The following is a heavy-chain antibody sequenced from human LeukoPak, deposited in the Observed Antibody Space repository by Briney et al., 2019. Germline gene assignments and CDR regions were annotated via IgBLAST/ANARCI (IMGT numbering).Heavy chain of an antibody. CDR1: GFTFTSYG. V-gene: IGHV1-18*01. D-gene: IGHD4-17*01. CDR3: ARDEYGWFDP. Sequence: ASVRVSCKASGFTFTSYGISWVRQAPGQGLEWMGWISAYNGNTNYAQKLQGRVTMTTDTSTSTAYMELRSLRSDDTAVYYCARDEYGWFDPWGQGTLVSVSS. CDR2: ISAYNGNT. J-gene: IGHJ5*02.